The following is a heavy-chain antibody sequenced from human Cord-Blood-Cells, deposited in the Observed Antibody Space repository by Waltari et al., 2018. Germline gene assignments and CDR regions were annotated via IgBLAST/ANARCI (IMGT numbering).Heavy chain of an antibody. CDR2: IYYSGST. CDR1: GGSISSSSYS. CDR3: ARQVLGISGIGVAFDI. J-gene: IGHJ3*02. V-gene: IGHV4-39*01. D-gene: IGHD7-27*01. Sequence: QLQLQESGPGLVKPSETLSLTCTVPGGSISSSSYSWGWIRQPPGKGLEWIGSIYYSGSTYYKPSLKSRVTISVDTSKNQFSLKLSSVTAADTAVYYCARQVLGISGIGVAFDIWGQGTMVTVSS.